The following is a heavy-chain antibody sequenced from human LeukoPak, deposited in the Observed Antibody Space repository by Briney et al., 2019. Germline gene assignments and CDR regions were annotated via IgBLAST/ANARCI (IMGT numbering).Heavy chain of an antibody. CDR3: ARLSEYSSSRYYFGVDV. CDR1: GGSFSGYY. Sequence: SETLSLTCAVYGGSFSGYYWRWIRQPPGKGLEWIGEINLSGSTNHNPSLKSRVTISVDTSKNQFSLKLNSVTAADTAVYYCARLSEYSSSRYYFGVDVWGQGTTVTVFS. J-gene: IGHJ6*02. CDR2: INLSGST. D-gene: IGHD6-13*01. V-gene: IGHV4-34*01.